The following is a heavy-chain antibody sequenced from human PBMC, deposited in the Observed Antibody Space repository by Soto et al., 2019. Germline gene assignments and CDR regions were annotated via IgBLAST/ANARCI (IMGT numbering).Heavy chain of an antibody. CDR1: GGSFSGYY. CDR2: INHSGST. D-gene: IGHD2-15*01. Sequence: SETLSLTCAVYGGSFSGYYWSWIRQPPGKGLEWIGEINHSGSTNYNPSLKSRVTISVDTSKNQFSLKLSSVTAADTAVYYCARGITDIVVVVAAPYYFDYWGQGTLVTVSS. J-gene: IGHJ4*02. CDR3: ARGITDIVVVVAAPYYFDY. V-gene: IGHV4-34*01.